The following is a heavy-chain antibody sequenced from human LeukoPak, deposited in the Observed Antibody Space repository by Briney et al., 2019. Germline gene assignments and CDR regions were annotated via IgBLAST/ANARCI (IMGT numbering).Heavy chain of an antibody. J-gene: IGHJ6*02. CDR1: GFTFSGYN. V-gene: IGHV4-34*01. Sequence: GSLRLSCAASGFTFSGYNMNWVRQAPGKGLEWIGEINHSGSTNYNPSLKSRVTISVDTSKNQFSLKLSSVTAADTAVYYCARNHRGSSGLYYGMDVWGQGTTVTVSS. D-gene: IGHD1-26*01. CDR3: ARNHRGSSGLYYGMDV. CDR2: INHSGST.